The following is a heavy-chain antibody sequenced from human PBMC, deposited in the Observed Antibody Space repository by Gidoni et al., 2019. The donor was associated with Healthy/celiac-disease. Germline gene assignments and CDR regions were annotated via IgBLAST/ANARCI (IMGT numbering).Heavy chain of an antibody. CDR3: AKEGGLQYLSYYYYGRDV. V-gene: IGHV3-23*01. CDR2: ISGSGGST. D-gene: IGHD4-4*01. J-gene: IGHJ6*02. Sequence: EVQLLESGGGLVQPGGSLRLYCSASGFTFSRYALRWVRQAPGKGLEWVSAISGSGGSTYYADSVKGRFTISRDNSKNTLYLQMNSLRAEDTAVYYCAKEGGLQYLSYYYYGRDVWGQGTTVTVSS. CDR1: GFTFSRYA.